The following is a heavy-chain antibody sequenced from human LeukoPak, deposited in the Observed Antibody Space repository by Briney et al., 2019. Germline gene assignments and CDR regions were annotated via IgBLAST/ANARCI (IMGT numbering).Heavy chain of an antibody. V-gene: IGHV1-2*02. D-gene: IGHD3-22*01. J-gene: IGHJ4*02. Sequence: ASVKVSCKASGYTFTDYSLHWVRQAPGQGLEWMGWINPHSGGTKYAQRFQGRLTMTRDTSISTAYMELNRILSDDTAIYYCARGGGSSDYDPKDFWGQGTLVTVPS. CDR1: GYTFTDYS. CDR3: ARGGGSSDYDPKDF. CDR2: INPHSGGT.